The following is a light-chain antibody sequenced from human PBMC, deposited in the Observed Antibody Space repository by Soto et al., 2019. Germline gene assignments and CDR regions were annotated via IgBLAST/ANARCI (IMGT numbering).Light chain of an antibody. CDR1: ETITFW. Sequence: DIQMTQSPSSLSASVGDRVTITCRASETITFWLAWYQHKPGKVPKLLIFQASNLESGVPSRFNGSGSGTEFTLTISSLQPDDFATYYCQEYYSSSRTFGPGTKVEIK. J-gene: IGKJ1*01. CDR2: QAS. V-gene: IGKV1-5*03. CDR3: QEYYSSSRT.